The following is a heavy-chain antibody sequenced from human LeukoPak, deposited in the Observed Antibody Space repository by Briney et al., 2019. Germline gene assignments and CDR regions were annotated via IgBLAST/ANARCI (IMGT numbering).Heavy chain of an antibody. CDR2: MNPNSGNT. V-gene: IGHV1-8*03. D-gene: IGHD1-1*01. CDR3: ARGRSSHWTYYYYYYMDV. Sequence: ASVKVSCKASGYTFTFYDINWVRQATGQGLEWMGWMNPNSGNTGYAQKFQGRVTITRNTSTSTAYMELSSLRSEDTAVYYCARGRSSHWTYYYYYYMDVWGKGTTVTVSS. J-gene: IGHJ6*03. CDR1: GYTFTFYD.